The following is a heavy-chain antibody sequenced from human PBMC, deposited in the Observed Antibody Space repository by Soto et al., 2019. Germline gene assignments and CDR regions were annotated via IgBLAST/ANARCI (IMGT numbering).Heavy chain of an antibody. CDR2: ISAYNGNT. J-gene: IGHJ4*02. Sequence: ASVKVSCKTSGYTFTSYAISWVRQTPGQGLEWMGWISAYNGNTKYAQKLQGRVTMTTDTSTSTAYMDLRSLRSEDTAVFYCARGSLEMTTITSYFDYWGQGTLVTVSS. D-gene: IGHD4-4*01. V-gene: IGHV1-18*01. CDR1: GYTFTSYA. CDR3: ARGSLEMTTITSYFDY.